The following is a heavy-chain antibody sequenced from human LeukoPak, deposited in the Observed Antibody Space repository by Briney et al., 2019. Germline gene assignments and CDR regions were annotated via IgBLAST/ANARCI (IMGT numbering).Heavy chain of an antibody. V-gene: IGHV1-2*02. Sequence: ASVKVSCKASGYTFTGYYIHWVRQAPGQGLEWMGWINPNSGGTNYAQNFQGRVTMTGDMSIITAYMELTRLRSDDTAVYYCARDPQLLVRGPFDFWGQGTLVTVSS. CDR3: ARDPQLLVRGPFDF. CDR2: INPNSGGT. J-gene: IGHJ4*02. D-gene: IGHD6-13*01. CDR1: GYTFTGYY.